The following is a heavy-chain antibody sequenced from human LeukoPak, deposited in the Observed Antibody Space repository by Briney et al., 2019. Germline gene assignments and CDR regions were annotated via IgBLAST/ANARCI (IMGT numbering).Heavy chain of an antibody. Sequence: GASVKVSCKASGYTFTSYGINWVRQATGQGLEWMGWMNPNSGNTGYAQKFQGRVTMTRNTSISTAYMELSSLRSEDTAVYYCARRYYYGSGSYYNFYYYMDVWGKGTTVTVSS. V-gene: IGHV1-8*02. J-gene: IGHJ6*03. CDR1: GYTFTSYG. D-gene: IGHD3-10*01. CDR2: MNPNSGNT. CDR3: ARRYYYGSGSYYNFYYYMDV.